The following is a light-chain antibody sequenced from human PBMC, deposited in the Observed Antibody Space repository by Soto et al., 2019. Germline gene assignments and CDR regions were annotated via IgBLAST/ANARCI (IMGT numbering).Light chain of an antibody. V-gene: IGLV2-14*01. CDR3: TSYSRYRVLV. J-gene: IGLJ3*02. CDR1: SSDIGGYKY. Sequence: QSALTQPASVSGSLGQSITISCTGTSSDIGGYKYVSWYQQHPGKAPKLIIFEVSNRPSGVSIRFSGSNSGNTASLTISGLQAEDEADYYCTSYSRYRVLVFGGGTKVTVL. CDR2: EVS.